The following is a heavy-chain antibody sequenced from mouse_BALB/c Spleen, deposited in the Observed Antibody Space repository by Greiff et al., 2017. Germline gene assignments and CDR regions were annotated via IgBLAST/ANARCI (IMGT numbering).Heavy chain of an antibody. CDR1: GYTFTSYT. CDR3: ASPLLGDY. CDR2: INPSSGYT. V-gene: IGHV1-4*02. D-gene: IGHD2-1*01. Sequence: QVQLKQSAAELARPGASVKMSCKASGYTFTSYTMHWVKQRPGQGLEWIGYINPSSGYTEYNQKFKDKTTLTADKSSSTAYMQLSSLTSEDSAVYYCASPLLGDYWGQGTTLTVSS. J-gene: IGHJ2*01.